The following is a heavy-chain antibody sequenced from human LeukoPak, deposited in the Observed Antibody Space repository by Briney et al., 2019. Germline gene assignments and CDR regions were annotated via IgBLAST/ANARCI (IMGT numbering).Heavy chain of an antibody. CDR3: AKDRLGYSSRSGCGY. Sequence: SGGSLRLSCAASGFTFSSYWMSWVRQAPGRGLEWVANIKQDGSEKYYVDSVKGRFTISRGNAKNSLYLQMNRLRAEDTAVYYCAKDRLGYSSRSGCGYWGQGTLVTVSS. J-gene: IGHJ4*02. CDR1: GFTFSSYW. D-gene: IGHD6-13*01. CDR2: IKQDGSEK. V-gene: IGHV3-7*01.